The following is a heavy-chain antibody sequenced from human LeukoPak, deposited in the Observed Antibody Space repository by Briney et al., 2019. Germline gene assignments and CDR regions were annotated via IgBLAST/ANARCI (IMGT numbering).Heavy chain of an antibody. J-gene: IGHJ4*02. D-gene: IGHD3-3*01. CDR1: GFTFSSYA. CDR2: ISGSGGST. V-gene: IGHV3-23*01. CDR3: AKARGPDFWSGYSDY. Sequence: PGGSLRLSCAASGFTFSSYAMSWVHQAPGKGLEWVSAISGSGGSTYYADSVKGRFTISRDNSKNTLYLQMNSLRAEDTAVYYCAKARGPDFWSGYSDYWGQGTLVTVSS.